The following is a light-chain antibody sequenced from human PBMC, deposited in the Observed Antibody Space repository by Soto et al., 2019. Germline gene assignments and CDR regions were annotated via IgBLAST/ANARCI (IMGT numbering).Light chain of an antibody. CDR3: QQYGTSPRT. Sequence: EVVMPQSPATLSVSPGESATLSCWASQSVNSNLAWYHQKPGQAPRLLISGASTRATGIPARFSGSGSGTEFTLTISRLEPEDFAMYYCQQYGTSPRTFGQGTKVDI. J-gene: IGKJ1*01. CDR2: GAS. V-gene: IGKV3-15*01. CDR1: QSVNSN.